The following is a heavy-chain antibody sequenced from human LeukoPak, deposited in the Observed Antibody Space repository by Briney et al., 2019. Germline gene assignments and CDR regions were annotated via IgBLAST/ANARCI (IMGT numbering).Heavy chain of an antibody. J-gene: IGHJ4*02. V-gene: IGHV4-34*01. CDR2: INHSGST. CDR1: GGSFSGYY. D-gene: IGHD3-10*01. Sequence: PSETLSLTCAVYGGSFSGYYWSWIRQPPGKGLEWIGEINHSGSTNYNPSLKSRVTISVDTSKNRFSLKLSSVTAADTAVYYCARGEGRYYGSGSYYWYYWGQGTLVTVSS. CDR3: ARGEGRYYGSGSYYWYY.